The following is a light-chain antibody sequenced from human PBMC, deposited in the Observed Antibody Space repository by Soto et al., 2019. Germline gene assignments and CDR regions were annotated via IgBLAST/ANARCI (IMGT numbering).Light chain of an antibody. CDR2: DVS. CDR1: SSDVAAYNF. Sequence: LTQPASVSGSPGQSVAISCTGTSSDVAAYNFVSWYQKHPDKAPKIMVFDVSNRPSGVSDRFSGSKSGNMASLTISGLQAEDEADYYCSSYTSGGNYVFGTGTKVTVL. J-gene: IGLJ1*01. V-gene: IGLV2-14*01. CDR3: SSYTSGGNYV.